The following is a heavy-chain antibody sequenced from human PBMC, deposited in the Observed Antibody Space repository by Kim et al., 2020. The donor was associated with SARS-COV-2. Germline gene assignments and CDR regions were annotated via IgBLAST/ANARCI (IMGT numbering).Heavy chain of an antibody. J-gene: IGHJ3*02. Sequence: NYAQQFQGRVTITADESTGTAYMELSRLRSEDTAVYYCARAYSNYGAFDIWGQGTMVTVSS. D-gene: IGHD4-4*01. CDR3: ARAYSNYGAFDI. V-gene: IGHV1-69*01.